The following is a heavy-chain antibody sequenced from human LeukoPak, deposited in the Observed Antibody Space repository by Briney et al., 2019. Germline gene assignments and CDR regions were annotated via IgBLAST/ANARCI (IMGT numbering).Heavy chain of an antibody. CDR2: VNPSTGST. CDR3: ARGVGASDLDY. J-gene: IGHJ4*02. D-gene: IGHD3-3*01. V-gene: IGHV1-46*01. CDR1: GYSFTTYF. Sequence: ASVKVSCKASGYSFTTYFIHWVRQAPGQGLEWLGLVNPSTGSTKYAQKFQGRVTMTEDTSADIAYMELSNLKSEDTAVYFCARGVGASDLDYWGQGTLVTVSS.